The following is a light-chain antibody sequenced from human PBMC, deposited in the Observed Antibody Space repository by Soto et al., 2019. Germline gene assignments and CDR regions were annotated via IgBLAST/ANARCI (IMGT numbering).Light chain of an antibody. CDR1: QSVSSSY. J-gene: IGKJ1*01. V-gene: IGKV3-20*01. Sequence: EIVLTQSPGTLSLSPGERATLSCRASQSVSSSYFAWYQQRFGQAPRLLIYGASSRATGIPDRFSGSGSGTDSTLSISRVEPEDFAVYYCQQYGSSSLTFGQGTKVEIK. CDR3: QQYGSSSLT. CDR2: GAS.